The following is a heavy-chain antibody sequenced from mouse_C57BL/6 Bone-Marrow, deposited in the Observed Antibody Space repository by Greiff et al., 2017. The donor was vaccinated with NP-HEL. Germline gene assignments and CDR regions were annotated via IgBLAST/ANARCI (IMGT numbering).Heavy chain of an antibody. V-gene: IGHV1-63*01. J-gene: IGHJ4*01. CDR2: IYPGGGYT. CDR1: GYTFTNYW. CDR3: ARGDYYAMDY. Sequence: VQGVESGAELVRPGTSVKMSCKASGYTFTNYWIGWAKQRPGHGLEWIGDIYPGGGYTNYNEKFKGKATLTADKSSSTAYMQFSSLTSEDSAIYYCARGDYYAMDYWGQGTSVTVSS.